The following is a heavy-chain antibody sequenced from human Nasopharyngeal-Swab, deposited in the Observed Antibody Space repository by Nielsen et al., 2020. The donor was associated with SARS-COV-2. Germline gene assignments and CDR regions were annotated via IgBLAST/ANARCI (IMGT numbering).Heavy chain of an antibody. CDR3: AKEEMGSQRFLWGYSSGGFGY. CDR2: ISYDGSNK. Sequence: GESLKISCAASGFTLSSYGMHWVRQAPGKGLEWVAVISYDGSNKYYADSVKGRFTISRDNSKNTLYLQMNSLRAEDTAVYYCAKEEMGSQRFLWGYSSGGFGYWGQGTLVTVSS. J-gene: IGHJ4*02. CDR1: GFTLSSYG. D-gene: IGHD6-19*01. V-gene: IGHV3-30*18.